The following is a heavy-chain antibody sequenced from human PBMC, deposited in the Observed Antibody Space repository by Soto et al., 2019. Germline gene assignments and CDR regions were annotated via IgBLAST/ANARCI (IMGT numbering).Heavy chain of an antibody. CDR2: ISYDGSNK. D-gene: IGHD5-12*01. CDR3: AREMATRGFDY. CDR1: GFTFSSYA. V-gene: IGHV3-30-3*01. J-gene: IGHJ4*02. Sequence: GGSLRLSCAPSGFTFSSYAMHWFRQAPGKGLEWVAVISYDGSNKYYADSVKGRFTISRDNSKNTLYLQMNSLRAEDTAVYYCAREMATRGFDYWGQGTLVTVSS.